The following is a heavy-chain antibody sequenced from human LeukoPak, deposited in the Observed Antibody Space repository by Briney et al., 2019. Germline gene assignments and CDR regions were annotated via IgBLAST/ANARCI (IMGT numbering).Heavy chain of an antibody. Sequence: GESLKISCKGFGDNFNNYWIVWVRQMPGKGLEWMGVIYLDDSETKYSPSFQGQVTISADNSISTAYLQWSALRASDSAMYYCARCEGVVAATIIDYWGQGTLVTVSS. J-gene: IGHJ4*02. V-gene: IGHV5-51*01. CDR3: ARCEGVVAATIIDY. CDR2: IYLDDSET. CDR1: GDNFNNYW. D-gene: IGHD2-15*01.